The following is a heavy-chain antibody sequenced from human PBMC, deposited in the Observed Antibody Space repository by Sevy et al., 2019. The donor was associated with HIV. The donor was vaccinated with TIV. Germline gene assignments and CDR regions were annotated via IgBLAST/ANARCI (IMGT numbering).Heavy chain of an antibody. V-gene: IGHV3-7*01. CDR1: GFTFSSYW. D-gene: IGHD2-15*01. Sequence: GGSLRLSRAASGFTFSSYWMSWVRQAPGKGLEWVANIKQDGSEKYYVDSVKGRFTISRDNAKNSLYLQMNSLRAEDTAVYYCASAGIVVVVAARKEHYGMDVWGQGTTVTVSS. CDR3: ASAGIVVVVAARKEHYGMDV. J-gene: IGHJ6*02. CDR2: IKQDGSEK.